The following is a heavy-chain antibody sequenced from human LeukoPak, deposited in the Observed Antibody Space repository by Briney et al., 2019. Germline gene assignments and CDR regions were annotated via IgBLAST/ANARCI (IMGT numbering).Heavy chain of an antibody. CDR1: GGSISGYY. V-gene: IGHV4-4*07. CDR2: IYTSGST. Sequence: SETLSLTCTVSGGSISGYYWSWIRQPAGKGLEWIGRIYTSGSTNYDPSLKSRVTMSVDTSKNQFSLKLSSVTAADTAVYYCARDYMGLRFLEWSAPPFNWFDPWGQGTLVTVSS. CDR3: ARDYMGLRFLEWSAPPFNWFDP. D-gene: IGHD3-3*01. J-gene: IGHJ5*02.